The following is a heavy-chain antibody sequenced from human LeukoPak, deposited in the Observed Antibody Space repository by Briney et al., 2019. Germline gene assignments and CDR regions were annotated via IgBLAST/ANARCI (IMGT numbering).Heavy chain of an antibody. D-gene: IGHD3-22*01. CDR2: ISAYNGNT. CDR3: ARLFEWTSSGYYGSYFDY. J-gene: IGHJ4*02. V-gene: IGHV1-18*01. CDR1: GYTFTSYG. Sequence: ASVKVSCKASGYTFTSYGISWVRQAPGQGLEWMGWISAYNGNTNYAQKLQGRVTMTTDTSTSTAYMELRSLRSDDTAVYCCARLFEWTSSGYYGSYFDYWGQGTLVTVSS.